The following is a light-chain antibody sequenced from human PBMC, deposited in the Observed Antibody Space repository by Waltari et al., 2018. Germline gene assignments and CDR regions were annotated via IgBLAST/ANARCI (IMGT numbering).Light chain of an antibody. Sequence: IQLTQSPSSLSASAGDRVAITCRASQGIRSVLAWYQQKPGKAHKLLIYAASTLQSGVPSRFSGSGSGTDFSLTISSLQPEDFATYYCQQFNSYPLTFGGGTKVEIK. CDR2: AAS. CDR1: QGIRSV. J-gene: IGKJ4*01. CDR3: QQFNSYPLT. V-gene: IGKV1-9*01.